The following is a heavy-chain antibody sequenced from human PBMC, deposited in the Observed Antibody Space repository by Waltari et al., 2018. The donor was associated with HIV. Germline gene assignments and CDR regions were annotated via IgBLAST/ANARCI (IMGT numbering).Heavy chain of an antibody. V-gene: IGHV3-74*01. CDR3: VRDYDSSGYYSANWFDP. J-gene: IGHJ5*02. Sequence: EAQLVESGGGLVQPGGSLRLSCAASGFTFRSYWMHWVRQAPGRGLEGGSRINKDGTKTNYADSVKGRFTISRDNAKNTLYLQMNSLRAEDTAVYFCVRDYDSSGYYSANWFDPWGQGTVVTVSS. D-gene: IGHD3-22*01. CDR2: INKDGTKT. CDR1: GFTFRSYW.